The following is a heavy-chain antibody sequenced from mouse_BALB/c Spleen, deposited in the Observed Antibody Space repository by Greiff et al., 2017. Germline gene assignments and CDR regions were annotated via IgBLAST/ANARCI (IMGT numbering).Heavy chain of an antibody. V-gene: IGHV5-12-1*01. CDR3: ARHEGYTFLDY. J-gene: IGHJ2*01. CDR1: GFTFSSYD. Sequence: EVKLMESGGGLVQPGGSLKLSCAASGFTFSSYDMSWVRQTPEKRLEWVAYISSGGGSTYYPDTVKGRFTISRDNAKNTLYLQMSSLKSEDTAMYYCARHEGYTFLDYWGQGTTLTVSS. CDR2: ISSGGGST. D-gene: IGHD2-14*01.